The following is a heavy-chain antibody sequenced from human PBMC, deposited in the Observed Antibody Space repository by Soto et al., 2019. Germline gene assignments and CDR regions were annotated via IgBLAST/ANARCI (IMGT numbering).Heavy chain of an antibody. V-gene: IGHV5-51*01. CDR2: IYPGDSDT. D-gene: IGHD3-16*01. J-gene: IGHJ6*02. CDR3: ARHWGRNYYYYGMDV. CDR1: GYSFTSYW. Sequence: PGESLKISCKGSGYSFTSYWIGWVRQMPGKGLEWMGIIYPGDSDTRYSPSFQGQVTISADKSISTAYLQWSSLKASDTAMYYCARHWGRNYYYYGMDVWGQGTTVTVSS.